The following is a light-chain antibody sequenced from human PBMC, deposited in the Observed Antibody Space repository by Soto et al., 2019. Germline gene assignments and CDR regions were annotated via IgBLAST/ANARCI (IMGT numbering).Light chain of an antibody. CDR1: QTIISN. CDR2: AAS. V-gene: IGKV1-39*01. CDR3: QQTYILPRT. Sequence: DIQMTQSPSSLSASVGDRVTITCRTSQTIISNLNWYQQKPGKAPKPMIYAASNLQSGVPSRFSGSGSGTDFTLTISSLEPEDFATYFCQQTYILPRTFGQGTKVEIK. J-gene: IGKJ1*01.